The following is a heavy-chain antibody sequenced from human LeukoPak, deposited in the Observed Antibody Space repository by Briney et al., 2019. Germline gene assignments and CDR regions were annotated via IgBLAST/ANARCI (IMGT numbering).Heavy chain of an antibody. J-gene: IGHJ4*02. CDR2: INGSGGST. CDR3: AKNRGAPL. Sequence: GGSLRLSCAASGFTFDDYAMSWVRQAPGKGLEWVSDINGSGGSTYYADSVKGRFTISRDNSKNTLYLQMSSLRAEDTAIYYCAKNRGAPLWGQGTLVTVSS. D-gene: IGHD2/OR15-2a*01. CDR1: GFTFDDYA. V-gene: IGHV3-23*01.